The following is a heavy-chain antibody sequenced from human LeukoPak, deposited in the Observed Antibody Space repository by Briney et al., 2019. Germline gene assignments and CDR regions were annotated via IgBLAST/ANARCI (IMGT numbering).Heavy chain of an antibody. CDR1: GYTFTGYY. Sequence: ASVRVSCKASGYTFTGYYMHWVRQAPGQGREWMGWINPNSGGTNYAQKFQGRVTMTRDTSTSTAYMELSRLRSDDTAVYYCARGRFMSSSPYYYYYTDVWGKGTTVTVSS. V-gene: IGHV1-2*02. CDR3: ARGRFMSSSPYYYYYTDV. CDR2: INPNSGGT. J-gene: IGHJ6*03. D-gene: IGHD6-6*01.